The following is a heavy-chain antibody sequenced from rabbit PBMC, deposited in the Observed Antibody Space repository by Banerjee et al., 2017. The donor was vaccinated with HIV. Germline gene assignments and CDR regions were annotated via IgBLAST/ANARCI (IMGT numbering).Heavy chain of an antibody. J-gene: IGHJ6*01. Sequence: QEQLVESGGGLVKPEGSLTLTCTASGFDFSSRYYMCWVRQAPGKGLEWIACIYAGSGSTYYASWAKGRFTITRSTSLNTVTLKMTSLTAADTATYFCAKDGGSDYDWAMDLWGPGTLVTVS. CDR2: IYAGSGST. V-gene: IGHV1S43*01. CDR1: GFDFSSRYY. CDR3: AKDGGSDYDWAMDL. D-gene: IGHD8-1*01.